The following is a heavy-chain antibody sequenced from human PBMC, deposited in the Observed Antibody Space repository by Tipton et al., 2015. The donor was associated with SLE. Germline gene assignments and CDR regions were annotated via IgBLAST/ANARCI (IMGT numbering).Heavy chain of an antibody. J-gene: IGHJ4*02. CDR1: GVTFGNYW. Sequence: SGVTFGNYWMSWVRQAPGKGLEWVANIKEDGSETYYVDSVKGRFTISRDNAKSSLYLQVNSLRAEDTAVYYCASHSPYNFWSGYFGYWGQGTLVTVSS. V-gene: IGHV3-7*01. D-gene: IGHD3-3*01. CDR3: ASHSPYNFWSGYFGY. CDR2: IKEDGSET.